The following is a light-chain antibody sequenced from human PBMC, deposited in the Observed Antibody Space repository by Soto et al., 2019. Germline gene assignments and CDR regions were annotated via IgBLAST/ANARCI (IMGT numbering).Light chain of an antibody. V-gene: IGKV1-5*03. CDR2: KAS. J-gene: IGKJ1*01. CDR1: QSIGSW. Sequence: DIQMTQSPSTLSASVGDRVTITCRASQSIGSWLAWYQQKPGKAPKLLIYKASGLESGVPSRFSGSGSGTEFTLTISSLQPDDFATYYCQQYNSYPWTFGQGPKVEIK. CDR3: QQYNSYPWT.